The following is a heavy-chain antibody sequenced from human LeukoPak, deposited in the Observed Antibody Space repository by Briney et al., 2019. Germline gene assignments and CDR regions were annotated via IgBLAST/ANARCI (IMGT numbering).Heavy chain of an antibody. J-gene: IGHJ6*03. CDR3: ARIIAVAPDYYYYYMDV. D-gene: IGHD6-19*01. CDR1: GGSFSGYY. V-gene: IGHV4-34*01. Sequence: SETLSLTCAVYGGSFSGYYWSWIRQPPGKGLEWIGEINHSGSTNYNPSLKSRVTISVDTSKNQFSLKLSSVTAADTAVYYCARIIAVAPDYYYYYMDVWGKGTTVTVS. CDR2: INHSGST.